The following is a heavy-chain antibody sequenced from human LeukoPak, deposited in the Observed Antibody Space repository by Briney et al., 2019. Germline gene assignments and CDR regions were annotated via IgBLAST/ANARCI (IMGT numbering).Heavy chain of an antibody. Sequence: ASVKVSCKASGYTFTGYYMHWVRQAPGQGLEWMGWINPNSGGTNYAQKFQGRVTMTRDTSISTAYMELSRLRSDDTAVYYCARDLDTAMVILGPGFDPWGQGTLVTVSS. D-gene: IGHD5-18*01. CDR1: GYTFTGYY. V-gene: IGHV1-2*02. CDR3: ARDLDTAMVILGPGFDP. J-gene: IGHJ5*02. CDR2: INPNSGGT.